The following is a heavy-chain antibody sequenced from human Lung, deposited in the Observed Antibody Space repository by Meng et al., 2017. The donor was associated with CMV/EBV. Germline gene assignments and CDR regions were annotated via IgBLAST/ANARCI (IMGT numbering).Heavy chain of an antibody. CDR3: ARRYYDFRSPRTGFPNWFDP. D-gene: IGHD3-3*01. J-gene: IGHJ5*01. Sequence: SXXVSXXASGGTFSSYAISWVRQAPGQGLEWMGGIIPIFGTANYAQKFQGRVTITTDESTSTAYMELSSLRSEDTAVYYCARRYYDFRSPRTGFPNWFDPWXQGTXVTVAS. V-gene: IGHV1-69*05. CDR2: IIPIFGTA. CDR1: GGTFSSYA.